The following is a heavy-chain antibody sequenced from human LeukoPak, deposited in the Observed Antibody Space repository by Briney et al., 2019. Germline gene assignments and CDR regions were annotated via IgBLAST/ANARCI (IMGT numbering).Heavy chain of an antibody. V-gene: IGHV4-39*01. J-gene: IGHJ4*02. CDR1: GGSISSSSYY. CDR2: IYYSGST. Sequence: PSETLSLTCTVSGGSISSSSYYWGWIRQPPGKGLEWIGSIYYSGSTYYNPSLKSRVTISVDTSKNQFSLKLSSVTAADTAVYYCARLDGDYYFDSWGQGTLVTVSS. D-gene: IGHD4-17*01. CDR3: ARLDGDYYFDS.